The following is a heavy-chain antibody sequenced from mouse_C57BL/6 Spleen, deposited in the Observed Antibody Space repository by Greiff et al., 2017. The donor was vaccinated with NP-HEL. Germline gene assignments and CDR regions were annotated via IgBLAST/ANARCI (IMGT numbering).Heavy chain of an antibody. D-gene: IGHD2-2*01. CDR3: ARDGYDNDFDY. CDR2: INPSSGYT. J-gene: IGHJ2*01. Sequence: VQLQQSGAELARPGASVKMSCKASGYTFTSYTMHWVKQRPGQGLEWIGYINPSSGYTKYNQKFKDKATLTADKSSSTAYMQLSSLTSEDSAVYYCARDGYDNDFDYWGQGTTLTVSS. CDR1: GYTFTSYT. V-gene: IGHV1-4*01.